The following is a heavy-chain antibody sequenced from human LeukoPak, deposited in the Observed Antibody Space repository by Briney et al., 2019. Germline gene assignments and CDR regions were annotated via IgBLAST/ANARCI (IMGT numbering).Heavy chain of an antibody. J-gene: IGHJ3*02. CDR3: AREPPYNSDAFDI. CDR2: INSGSTSI. Sequence: GGSLRLSCAASGFTFTSYSMNWVRQAPGKGLEWVSCINSGSTSILYADSVKGRFTISRDNAKYSLYLQMNSLRAEDTAVYYCAREPPYNSDAFDIWGQGTMVTVSS. CDR1: GFTFTSYS. D-gene: IGHD1-1*01. V-gene: IGHV3-48*01.